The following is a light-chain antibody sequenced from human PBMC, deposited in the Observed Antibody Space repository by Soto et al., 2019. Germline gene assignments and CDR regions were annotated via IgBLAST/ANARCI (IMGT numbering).Light chain of an antibody. Sequence: EIVLTQSPATLSSSPGERATLSCRASQSVGSYLGWYQQKPGQAPRLLIYDASNRATGIPARFSGSGSGTDFTLTISSLEPEDFAIYYCQHRISWPLTFGGGTKVEIK. J-gene: IGKJ4*01. CDR2: DAS. CDR3: QHRISWPLT. CDR1: QSVGSY. V-gene: IGKV3-11*01.